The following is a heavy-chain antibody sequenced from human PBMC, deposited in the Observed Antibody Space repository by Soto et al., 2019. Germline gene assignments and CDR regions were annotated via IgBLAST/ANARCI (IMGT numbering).Heavy chain of an antibody. CDR3: GRVWGYYYYYMDV. Sequence: GGSLRLSCAASGFTVSTNYMSWVRQAPGKGLEWVSLIYSGGSTYYADSVKGRFTISRDNSKNTLYLQMNSLRAEDTAIYFCGRVWGYYYYYMDVWGKGTTVTVSS. D-gene: IGHD3-16*01. J-gene: IGHJ6*03. V-gene: IGHV3-66*01. CDR1: GFTVSTNY. CDR2: IYSGGST.